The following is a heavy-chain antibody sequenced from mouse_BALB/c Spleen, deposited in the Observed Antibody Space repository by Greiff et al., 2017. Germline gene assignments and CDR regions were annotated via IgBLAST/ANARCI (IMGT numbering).Heavy chain of an antibody. Sequence: QVQLQQSGPGLVQPSQSLSITCTVSGFSLTSYGVHWVRQSPGKGLEWLGVIWSGGSTDYNAAFISRLSISKDNSKSQVFFKMNSLQANDTAIYYCARGNYDYEAAFAYWGQGTLVTVSA. D-gene: IGHD2-4*01. J-gene: IGHJ3*01. CDR1: GFSLTSYG. CDR2: IWSGGST. CDR3: ARGNYDYEAAFAY. V-gene: IGHV2-2*02.